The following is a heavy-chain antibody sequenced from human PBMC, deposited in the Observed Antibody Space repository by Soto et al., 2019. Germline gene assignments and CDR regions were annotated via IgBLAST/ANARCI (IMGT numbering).Heavy chain of an antibody. V-gene: IGHV4-30-2*01. CDR2: IYHSGST. Sequence: SETLSLTCAVSGGSISSGGYSWSWSRQPPGKGLEWIGYIYHSGSTYYNPSLKSRVTISVDRSKNQFSLKLSSVTAADTAVYYCARAALVITDYWFDPWGQGTLVTVSS. J-gene: IGHJ5*02. D-gene: IGHD3-22*01. CDR1: GGSISSGGYS. CDR3: ARAALVITDYWFDP.